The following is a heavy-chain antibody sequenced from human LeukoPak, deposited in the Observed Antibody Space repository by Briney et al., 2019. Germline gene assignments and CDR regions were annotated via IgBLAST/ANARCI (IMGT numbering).Heavy chain of an antibody. J-gene: IGHJ4*02. CDR3: ARARGLYDFWSGPDY. CDR2: INPSGGST. CDR1: GYTFTSYY. D-gene: IGHD3-3*01. V-gene: IGHV1-46*01. Sequence: ASVKVSCKASGYTFTSYYMHWVRQAPGQGLEWMGIINPSGGSTSYAQKFQGRVTMTRDTSTSTVYMELSSLRSEDTAVYYCARARGLYDFWSGPDYWGQGTLVTVSS.